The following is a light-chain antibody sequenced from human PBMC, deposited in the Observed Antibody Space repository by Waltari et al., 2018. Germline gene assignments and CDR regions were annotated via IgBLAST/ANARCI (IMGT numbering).Light chain of an antibody. Sequence: EVLMTQSPDTLSLSPGETATLSCRPSQSVDNSLAWFQQKIGQAPSLLIYGASNRAADIPDTLSAAGYVTEFTLTISSLQSEDFAVYYCQQYESWPRTFGQGTKLEI. CDR2: GAS. J-gene: IGKJ2*01. V-gene: IGKV3D-15*01. CDR1: QSVDNS. CDR3: QQYESWPRT.